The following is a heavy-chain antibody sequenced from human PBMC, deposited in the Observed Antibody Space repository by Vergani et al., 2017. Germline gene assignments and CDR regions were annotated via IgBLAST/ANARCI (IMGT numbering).Heavy chain of an antibody. D-gene: IGHD2-8*01. CDR3: AKDRVYGASFDY. CDR2: ISGSGGST. J-gene: IGHJ4*02. V-gene: IGHV3-23*01. CDR1: GFTFSSYA. Sequence: EVQLLESGGGLVQPGGSRRLSCAASGFTFSSYAMSWVRQAPGKGLEWVSAISGSGGSTYYADSVKGRFTISRDNSKNTLYLQRNSLRAEDTAVYYCAKDRVYGASFDYWGQGTLVTVSS.